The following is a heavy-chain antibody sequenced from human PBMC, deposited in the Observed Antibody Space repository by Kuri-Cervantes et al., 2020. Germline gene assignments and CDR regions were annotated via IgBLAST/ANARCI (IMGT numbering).Heavy chain of an antibody. CDR1: GFTFSNAW. CDR2: IKSKTDGGTT. CDR3: ARDQGRELSPLDC. Sequence: GGSLRLSCAASGFTFSNAWMSGVRQAPGKGLEWVGRIKSKTDGGTTDYAAPVKGRFTISRDDSKNTLYLQMNSLRDEDTAVYYCARDQGRELSPLDCWGQGTLVTVSS. V-gene: IGHV3-15*01. J-gene: IGHJ4*02. D-gene: IGHD3-10*01.